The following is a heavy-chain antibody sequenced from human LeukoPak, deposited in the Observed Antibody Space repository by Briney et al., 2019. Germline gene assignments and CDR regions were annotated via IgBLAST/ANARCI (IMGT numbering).Heavy chain of an antibody. D-gene: IGHD6-13*01. V-gene: IGHV3-23*01. CDR3: AKAHSISWPYAFDS. CDR2: ISGNGGRT. Sequence: GGSLRLSCAASGLTFSNYAMAWVRQAPGKGLEWVSAISGNGGRTYSADSVQGRFTISRDNSKNTVYLQMDNLRAEDSAMYYCAKAHSISWPYAFDSWGQGTLVTVSS. CDR1: GLTFSNYA. J-gene: IGHJ4*02.